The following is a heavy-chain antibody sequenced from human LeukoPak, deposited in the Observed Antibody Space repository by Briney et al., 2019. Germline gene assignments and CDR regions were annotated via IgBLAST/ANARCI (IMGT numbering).Heavy chain of an antibody. CDR3: ARAYCSGGSCFLTRYHAFDI. CDR2: INHSGST. CDR1: GGSFSGYY. Sequence: KSSETLSLTCAVYGGSFSGYYWSWIRQPPGKGLEWIGEINHSGSTNYNPSLKSRVTISVDTSKNQFSLKLSSVTAADTAVYYCARAYCSGGSCFLTRYHAFDIWGQGTMVTVSS. J-gene: IGHJ3*02. V-gene: IGHV4-34*01. D-gene: IGHD2-15*01.